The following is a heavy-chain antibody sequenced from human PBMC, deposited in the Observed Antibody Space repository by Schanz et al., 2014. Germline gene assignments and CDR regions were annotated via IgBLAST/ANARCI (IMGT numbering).Heavy chain of an antibody. CDR1: GFTFSDHF. J-gene: IGHJ6*02. Sequence: VQLVESGGGLVQPGGSLRLSCAASGFTFSDHFMSWIRQAPGKGLEWVAVISYDGSHKDYADSVKGRFTISRDNSKNTLYLQMNSLRAEDTAVYYCARDRQQLVGRIGYYYGMDVWGQGTTVTVSS. CDR3: ARDRQQLVGRIGYYYGMDV. CDR2: ISYDGSHK. D-gene: IGHD6-13*01. V-gene: IGHV3-30*03.